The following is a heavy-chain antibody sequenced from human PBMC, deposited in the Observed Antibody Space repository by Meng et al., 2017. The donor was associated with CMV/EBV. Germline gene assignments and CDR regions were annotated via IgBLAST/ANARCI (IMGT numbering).Heavy chain of an antibody. Sequence: ASVKVSCKVSGYTLTELSMHWVRQAPGKGLEWMGGFDPEDGETIYAQKFQGRVTMTENASTDTAYMELNSLKTEDTAVYYCTTSMAHYDFWRGPQAYWGQGTLVTVSS. D-gene: IGHD3-3*01. CDR3: TTSMAHYDFWRGPQAY. J-gene: IGHJ4*02. CDR1: GYTLTELS. V-gene: IGHV1-24*01. CDR2: FDPEDGET.